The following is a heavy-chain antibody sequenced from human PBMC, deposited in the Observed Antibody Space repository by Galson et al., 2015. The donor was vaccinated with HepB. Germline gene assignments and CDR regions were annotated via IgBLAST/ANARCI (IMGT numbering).Heavy chain of an antibody. D-gene: IGHD2-15*01. J-gene: IGHJ4*02. V-gene: IGHV4-39*01. CDR2: MHYSGSN. Sequence: LVKPPQTLTLTCTVSGGSISSSDYYWGWIRQTPGKGLEWIATMHYSGSNYYNQYLKGQVTISVDTSKNQFSLRLSSVTAADTAMYYCATLYCSGGSCCGGCSYDYWGQGTLVTVSS. CDR1: GGSISSSDYY. CDR3: ATLYCSGGSCCGGCSYDY.